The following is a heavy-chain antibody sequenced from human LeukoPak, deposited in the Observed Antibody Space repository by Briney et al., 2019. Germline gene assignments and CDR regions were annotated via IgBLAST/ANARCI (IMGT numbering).Heavy chain of an antibody. CDR2: ISAYNGNT. Sequence: ASVKVSCKASGYTFTGYGISWVRQAPGQGLEWMGWISAYNGNTNYAQKLQGRVTMTTDTSTSTAYMELRSLRSDDTAVYYCARGYYDILTGYYDDYWGQGTLVTVSS. J-gene: IGHJ4*02. CDR3: ARGYYDILTGYYDDY. D-gene: IGHD3-9*01. CDR1: GYTFTGYG. V-gene: IGHV1-18*01.